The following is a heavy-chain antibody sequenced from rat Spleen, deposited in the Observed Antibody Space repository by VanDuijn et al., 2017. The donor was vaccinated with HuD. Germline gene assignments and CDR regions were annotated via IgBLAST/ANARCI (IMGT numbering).Heavy chain of an antibody. CDR1: GFTFSSFP. CDR2: ITNSGGST. J-gene: IGHJ2*01. V-gene: IGHV5-46*01. D-gene: IGHD1-2*01. Sequence: EVQLVDHGGALVPPGRSLKLSCAPSGFTFSSFPMAWVRQAPTKGLEWVASITNSGGSTYYRDSVKGRFTISRDNAKSTLYLQMDSLRSEDTATYYCARGDIAASYWGQGVMVTVSS. CDR3: ARGDIAASY.